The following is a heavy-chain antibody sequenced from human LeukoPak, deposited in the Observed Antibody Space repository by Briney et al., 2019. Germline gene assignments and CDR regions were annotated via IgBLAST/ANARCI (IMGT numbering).Heavy chain of an antibody. J-gene: IGHJ6*02. CDR3: ARGSSSHYYYGMDV. V-gene: IGHV3-48*03. CDR2: ISSSGSTM. CDR1: GFTFSSYE. D-gene: IGHD6-13*01. Sequence: PGGSLRLSCAASGFTFSSYELNWVRKAPGKGLEWVSYISSSGSTMYYADSVKGRFTISRDNAKISLYLQRNSLRAEDTAVYYCARGSSSHYYYGMDVWGQGATVTVSS.